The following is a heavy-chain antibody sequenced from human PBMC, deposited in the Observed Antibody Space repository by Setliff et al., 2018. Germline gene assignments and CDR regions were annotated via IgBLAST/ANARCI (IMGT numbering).Heavy chain of an antibody. V-gene: IGHV4-61*09. CDR3: ARGYSGSYGRFDP. J-gene: IGHJ5*02. CDR2: IYTSGST. CDR1: GGSISSGSYY. D-gene: IGHD1-26*01. Sequence: SETLSLTCTVSGGSISSGSYYWSWIRQPAGKGLEWIGHIYTSGSTNYNPSLKSRVTISVDTSKKQFTLNLSSVTAADTAVYFCARGYSGSYGRFDPWGQGTLVTVSS.